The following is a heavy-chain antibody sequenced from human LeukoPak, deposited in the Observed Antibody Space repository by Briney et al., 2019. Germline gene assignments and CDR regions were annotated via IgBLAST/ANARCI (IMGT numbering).Heavy chain of an antibody. V-gene: IGHV4-59*11. CDR1: GGSISSHY. J-gene: IGHJ4*02. CDR3: ARSRWQQLVDYYFDY. CDR2: IYYSGST. D-gene: IGHD6-13*01. Sequence: SETLSLTCTVSGGSISSHYWSWNRLPPGKELEWIGYIYYSGSTNYNPSLKSRVTISVDTSKNQFSLKLSSVTAADTAVYYCARSRWQQLVDYYFDYWGQGTLVTVPS.